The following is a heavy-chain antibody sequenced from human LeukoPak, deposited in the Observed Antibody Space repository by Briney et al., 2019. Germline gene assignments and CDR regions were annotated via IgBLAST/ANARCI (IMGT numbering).Heavy chain of an antibody. Sequence: ASVKVSCKASGYTFTGYYMHWVRQAPGQGLEWMGWIKPNSGGTNYAQKFQGRVSMTRDTSISTAYMELSRLRSDDTAVYYCARARGDIVVVPAAIWFDPWGQGTLVTVPS. J-gene: IGHJ5*02. CDR3: ARARGDIVVVPAAIWFDP. CDR2: IKPNSGGT. V-gene: IGHV1-2*02. CDR1: GYTFTGYY. D-gene: IGHD2-2*01.